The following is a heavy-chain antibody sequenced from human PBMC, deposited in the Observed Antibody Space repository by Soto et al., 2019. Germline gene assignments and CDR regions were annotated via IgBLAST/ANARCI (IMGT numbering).Heavy chain of an antibody. J-gene: IGHJ4*02. V-gene: IGHV3-15*07. Sequence: GGSLRLSCAASGLPFSNAWMNWVRQAPGKGLEWVGRIKSKTDGETTEYAAPVKGRFTMSRDDSKNTLYLQMNSLKTEDAAVYYCTTSATTGTTYGVYWGQGTLVTVSS. CDR1: GLPFSNAW. CDR2: IKSKTDGETT. D-gene: IGHD1-1*01. CDR3: TTSATTGTTYGVY.